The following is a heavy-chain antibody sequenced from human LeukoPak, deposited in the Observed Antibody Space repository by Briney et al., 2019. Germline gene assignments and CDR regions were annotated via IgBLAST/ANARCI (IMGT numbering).Heavy chain of an antibody. V-gene: IGHV1-3*01. CDR2: INAGNGNT. CDR1: GYTFTSYG. Sequence: ASVKVSCKASGYTFTSYGISWVRQAPGQRLEWMGWINAGNGNTKYSQKFQGRVTITRDTSASTAYMELSSLRSEDTAVYYCARAPFDYWGQGTLVTVSS. CDR3: ARAPFDY. J-gene: IGHJ4*02.